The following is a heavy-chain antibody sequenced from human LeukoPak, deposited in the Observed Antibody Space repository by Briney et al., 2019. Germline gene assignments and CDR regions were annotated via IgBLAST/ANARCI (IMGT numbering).Heavy chain of an antibody. V-gene: IGHV3-48*03. CDR2: ISSSGDTI. CDR3: ARASYDVLTG. Sequence: GGSLRLSCEAPGFTFSSYQMNWVRQAPGEGLEWIAYISSSGDTIYYADSVKGRFTISRDNAKNSLYLQMNTLRTEDTAVYYCARASYDVLTGWGQGTLVTVSS. D-gene: IGHD3-9*01. CDR1: GFTFSSYQ. J-gene: IGHJ4*02.